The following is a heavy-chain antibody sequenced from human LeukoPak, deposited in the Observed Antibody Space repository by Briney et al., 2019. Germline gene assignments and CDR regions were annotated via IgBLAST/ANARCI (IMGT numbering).Heavy chain of an antibody. J-gene: IGHJ4*02. V-gene: IGHV4-61*02. CDR3: ARGGTLFTFFDS. CDR1: GGSISSDDNY. CDR2: IYTAGNT. D-gene: IGHD2/OR15-2a*01. Sequence: SETLSLTCTESGGSISSDDNYWAWLRPPAGRGLGRIEPIYTAGNTMYNPSLEDRVSMSIDTSKNQVSLKVTSVTAADTAVYYCARGGTLFTFFDSWGQGTLVTVSS.